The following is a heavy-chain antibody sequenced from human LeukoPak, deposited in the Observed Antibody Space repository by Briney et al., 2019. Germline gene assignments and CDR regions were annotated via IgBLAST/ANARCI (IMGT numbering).Heavy chain of an antibody. V-gene: IGHV6-1*01. Sequence: SQTLSLTCDISRDSVSSYAVSWSWIRRSPSRGLEWLGRTYSRSIWYHEYAVSVKGRITIIADTSRNQLSLHLNSVTPDGTAVYYCARSPNYGYIVFDYWGQGTPVAVSS. D-gene: IGHD5-18*01. CDR3: ARSPNYGYIVFDY. CDR2: TYSRSIWYH. CDR1: RDSVSSYAVS. J-gene: IGHJ4*02.